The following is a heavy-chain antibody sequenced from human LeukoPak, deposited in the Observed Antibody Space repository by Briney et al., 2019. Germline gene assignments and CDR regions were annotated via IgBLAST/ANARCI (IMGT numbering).Heavy chain of an antibody. Sequence: TGGSLRLSCAGSGFTFSDYNMNWVRQAPGKGLEWIAYISSTSGTIYYRDSVKGRFTISRDNAKNSLYLQMNSLGAEDTAVYYCARVDNMIRGVIIGYFDYWGQGTLVTVSS. CDR1: GFTFSDYN. D-gene: IGHD3-10*01. CDR2: ISSTSGTI. J-gene: IGHJ4*02. CDR3: ARVDNMIRGVIIGYFDY. V-gene: IGHV3-48*01.